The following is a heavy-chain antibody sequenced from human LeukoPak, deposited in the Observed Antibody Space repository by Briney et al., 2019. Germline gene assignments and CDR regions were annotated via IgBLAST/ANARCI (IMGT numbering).Heavy chain of an antibody. CDR2: DGSNK. J-gene: IGHJ3*02. CDR3: ARGYDYGSGSPGGDAFDI. Sequence: DGSNKYYADSVKGRFTISRDNSKNTLYLQMNSLRAEDTAVYYCARGYDYGSGSPGGDAFDIWGQGTMVTVSS. D-gene: IGHD3-10*01. V-gene: IGHV3-30-3*01.